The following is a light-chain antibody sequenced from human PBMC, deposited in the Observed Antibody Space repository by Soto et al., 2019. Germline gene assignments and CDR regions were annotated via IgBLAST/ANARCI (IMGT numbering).Light chain of an antibody. J-gene: IGKJ4*01. CDR1: QSVRNNY. Sequence: EIVLTQSPDTLSLSPGERATLSCRASQSVRNNYLAWYQQKPGQAPRFLIYDASSRATGIPDRFSGSGSVTDFTLTINRLEPEDFAVYYCQQYGSTPLTFGGGTKVDIE. CDR2: DAS. V-gene: IGKV3-20*01. CDR3: QQYGSTPLT.